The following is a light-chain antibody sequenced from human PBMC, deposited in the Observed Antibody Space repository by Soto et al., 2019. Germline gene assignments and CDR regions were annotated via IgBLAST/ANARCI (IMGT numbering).Light chain of an antibody. CDR1: QSVSSSY. CDR2: GAN. V-gene: IGKV3-20*01. CDR3: QKYGSSPPIT. Sequence: EIVLTQSPGTLSLSPGERATLSCRASQSVSSSYLAWYQQKPGQAPRLLIYGANYRATGISDRFSGSGSGTDFTLTISSLEPEDFAVYYCQKYGSSPPITVGQGTRLEIK. J-gene: IGKJ5*01.